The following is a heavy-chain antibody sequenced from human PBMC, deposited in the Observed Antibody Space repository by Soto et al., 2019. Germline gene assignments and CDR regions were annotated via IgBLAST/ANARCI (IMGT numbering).Heavy chain of an antibody. CDR2: SSGSGGST. Sequence: LRLSCAASGFTFSSYALSWVRQAPGKGLESVSASSGSGGSTYYADCVKGRFTISTDNPKNMLYLQINRLRAEDTAVYYCAKGPCDFWSYFDYWGQGTLVTVSS. V-gene: IGHV3-23*01. D-gene: IGHD3-3*01. CDR1: GFTFSSYA. CDR3: AKGPCDFWSYFDY. J-gene: IGHJ4*02.